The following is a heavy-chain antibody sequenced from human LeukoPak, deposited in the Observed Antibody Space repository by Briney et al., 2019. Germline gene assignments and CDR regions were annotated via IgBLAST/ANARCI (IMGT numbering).Heavy chain of an antibody. Sequence: GASVKVSCKASGYTSTSYGISWVRQAPGQGLEWMGWISAYNGNTNYAQKLQGRVTMTTDTSTSTAYMELRSLRSDDTAVYYCARDRRSGGLKGSNWFDPWGQGTLVTVSS. J-gene: IGHJ5*02. D-gene: IGHD3-10*01. CDR1: GYTSTSYG. CDR2: ISAYNGNT. CDR3: ARDRRSGGLKGSNWFDP. V-gene: IGHV1-18*04.